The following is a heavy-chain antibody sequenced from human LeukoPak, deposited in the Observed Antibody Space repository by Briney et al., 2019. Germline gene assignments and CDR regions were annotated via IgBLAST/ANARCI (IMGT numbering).Heavy chain of an antibody. CDR1: GGSISSGGYY. V-gene: IGHV4-31*03. Sequence: SQTLSLTCTVSGGSISSGGYYWSWIRQHPGKGLEWIGHIYYSGSTYYNPSLKSRVTISVDTSKNQFSLKLSSVTAADTAVYYCARILGFGELCYGMDVWGQGTTVTVSS. CDR2: IYYSGST. D-gene: IGHD3-10*01. CDR3: ARILGFGELCYGMDV. J-gene: IGHJ6*02.